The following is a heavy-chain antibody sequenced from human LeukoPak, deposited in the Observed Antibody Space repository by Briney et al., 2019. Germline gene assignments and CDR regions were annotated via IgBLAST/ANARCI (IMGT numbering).Heavy chain of an antibody. CDR2: IYYSGST. CDR1: GGSISSYY. V-gene: IGHV4-59*01. CDR3: ARGLQDTVVVPAARTKNYYYYYYMDV. Sequence: PSETLSLTCTVSGGSISSYYWSWIRQPPGKGLEWIGYIYYSGSTNYNPSLKSRVTISVDTSKNQFSLKLSSVTAADTAVYYCARGLQDTVVVPAARTKNYYYYYYMDVWGKGTTVTVSS. D-gene: IGHD2-2*01. J-gene: IGHJ6*03.